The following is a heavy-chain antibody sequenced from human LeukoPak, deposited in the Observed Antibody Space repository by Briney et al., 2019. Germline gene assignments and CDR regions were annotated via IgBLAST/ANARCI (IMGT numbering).Heavy chain of an antibody. D-gene: IGHD6-19*01. J-gene: IGHJ4*02. CDR2: INPNTGAT. Sequence: GASVTVSCTPSGYTFTGYYLHWVRQAPGQGLEWMGWINPNTGATIYAEKLQGRVTMTRETSIHTAYMEMRSLRSDDTAVYCCARDRVGSGWPRPWYFEFWGQGTLITVSS. CDR3: ARDRVGSGWPRPWYFEF. CDR1: GYTFTGYY. V-gene: IGHV1-2*02.